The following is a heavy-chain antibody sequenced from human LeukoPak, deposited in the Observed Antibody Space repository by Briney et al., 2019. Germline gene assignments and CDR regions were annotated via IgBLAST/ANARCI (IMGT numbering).Heavy chain of an antibody. Sequence: GGSLRLFCAASGFTFSSYWMSWVRQAPGKGLEWVANIKQDGSEKYYVDSVKGRFTISGDNAKNSLYLQMNSLRAEDTAVYYCARDSDYDFWSGYYGGGAFDIWGQGTMVTVSS. J-gene: IGHJ3*02. CDR1: GFTFSSYW. CDR2: IKQDGSEK. V-gene: IGHV3-7*01. D-gene: IGHD3-3*01. CDR3: ARDSDYDFWSGYYGGGAFDI.